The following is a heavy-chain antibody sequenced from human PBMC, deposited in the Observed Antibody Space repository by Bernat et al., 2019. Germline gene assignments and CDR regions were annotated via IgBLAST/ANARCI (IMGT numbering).Heavy chain of an antibody. CDR2: ISGSGGST. CDR1: GFTFSSYA. V-gene: IGHV3-23*01. CDR3: AKGDCSGGSCYSGGLYYFDY. J-gene: IGHJ4*02. D-gene: IGHD2-15*01. Sequence: EVQLLESGGGLVQPGGSLRLSCAASGFTFSSYAMSWVRQAPGKGLEWVSAISGSGGSTYYAESVKGRFTISRDNSKNTLYLQMNSLRAEDTAVYYCAKGDCSGGSCYSGGLYYFDYWGQGTLVTVSS.